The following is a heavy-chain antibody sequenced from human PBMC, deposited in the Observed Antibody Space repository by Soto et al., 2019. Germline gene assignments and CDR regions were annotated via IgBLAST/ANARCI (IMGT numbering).Heavy chain of an antibody. CDR3: ARDLPPVDY. CDR1: GYTFSSYH. Sequence: QIQLVQSGAEVKKPGASVKVSCKASGYTFSSYHITWVRQAPGQGLEWMGWINAYNGNTNYAQNRQGRVTMTTDPSTRTAYMELRSLRSDDTAVYYWARDLPPVDYGGQGTLVTVSS. J-gene: IGHJ4*02. CDR2: INAYNGNT. V-gene: IGHV1-18*01.